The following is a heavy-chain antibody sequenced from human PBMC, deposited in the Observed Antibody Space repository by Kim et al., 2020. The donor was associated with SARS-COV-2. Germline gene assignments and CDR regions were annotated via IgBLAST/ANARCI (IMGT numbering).Heavy chain of an antibody. CDR2: IKEGGGEK. CDR1: GFTFSTYW. D-gene: IGHD6-13*01. V-gene: IGHV3-7*01. J-gene: IGHJ4*02. Sequence: GGSLRLSCAASGFTFSTYWMTWVRQAPGKGLAWVSSIKEGGGEKYSVDSVKGRFTISRDNAKNSLYLQMNSLRADDTAVYYCTRGTVVGTRETDYWGQGTLVSVST. CDR3: TRGTVVGTRETDY.